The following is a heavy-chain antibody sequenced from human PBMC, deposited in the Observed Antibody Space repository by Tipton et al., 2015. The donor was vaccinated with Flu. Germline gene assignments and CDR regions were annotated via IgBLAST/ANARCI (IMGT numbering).Heavy chain of an antibody. D-gene: IGHD3-22*01. V-gene: IGHV4-4*07. J-gene: IGHJ5*02. Sequence: TLSLTCTVSGGSISRHYWSWIRQSAGKGLQWIGRIYTSGSTNYNPSLKSRVTMSVDTSKNQFSLKLRSVTAADTAVYYCARCRSGYCDWFDPWGQGTLVTVSS. CDR3: ARCRSGYCDWFDP. CDR2: IYTSGST. CDR1: GGSISRHY.